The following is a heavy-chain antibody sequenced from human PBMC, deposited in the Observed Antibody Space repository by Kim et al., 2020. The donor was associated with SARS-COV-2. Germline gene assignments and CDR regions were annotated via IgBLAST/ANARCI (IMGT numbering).Heavy chain of an antibody. D-gene: IGHD3-10*01. V-gene: IGHV3-13*05. J-gene: IGHJ6*02. Sequence: GGSLRLSCAASGFTFSSYDMHWVRQATGKGLEWVSAIGTAGDPYYPGSVKGRFTISRENAKNSLYLQMNSLRAGDTAVYYCARGYRGLYGSGSYYISGGMDVWGQGTTVTVSS. CDR3: ARGYRGLYGSGSYYISGGMDV. CDR2: IGTAGDP. CDR1: GFTFSSYD.